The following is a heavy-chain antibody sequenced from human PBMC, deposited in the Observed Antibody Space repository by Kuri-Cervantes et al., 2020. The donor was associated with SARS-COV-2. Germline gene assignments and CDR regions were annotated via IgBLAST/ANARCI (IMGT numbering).Heavy chain of an antibody. V-gene: IGHV3-43*01. CDR3: AKDVTPDYGGNVDY. D-gene: IGHD4-23*01. J-gene: IGHJ4*02. CDR2: ISWDGGST. CDR1: GFTFDDYT. Sequence: GGSLRLSCAASGFTFDDYTMHWVRQAPGKGLGWVSLISWDGGSTYYADSVKGRFTISRDNSKNSLYLQMNSLRTEDTALYYCAKDVTPDYGGNVDYWGQGTLVTVSS.